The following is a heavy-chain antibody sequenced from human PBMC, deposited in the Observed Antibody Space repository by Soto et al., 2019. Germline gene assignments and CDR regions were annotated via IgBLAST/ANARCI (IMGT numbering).Heavy chain of an antibody. CDR3: ARDAPQTITGQDYYYYYGMDV. J-gene: IGHJ6*02. CDR2: ISNNRSNK. D-gene: IGHD1-20*01. V-gene: IGHV3-48*01. Sequence: GGSLRLSCAASGFTFSSYSMNWVRQAPGKGLEWVAYISNNRSNKYYADSVKGRFTISRDNSKNTLYLQMNSLRAEDTAVYYCARDAPQTITGQDYYYYYGMDVWGQGTTVTVSS. CDR1: GFTFSSYS.